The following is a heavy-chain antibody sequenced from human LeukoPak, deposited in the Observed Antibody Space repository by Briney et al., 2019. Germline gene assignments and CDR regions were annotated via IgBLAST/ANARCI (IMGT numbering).Heavy chain of an antibody. CDR2: INPNSGAT. D-gene: IGHD3-10*01. V-gene: IGHV1-2*02. CDR3: ARAANSMIRGNWFDP. J-gene: IGHJ5*02. Sequence: ALVKVSCKASGYTFTAYYIHWLRQAPGQGLEWMGWINPNSGATKYAQKFQGRVTMTTDTSTSTAYMELRSLRSDDTAVYYCARAANSMIRGNWFDPWGQGTLVTVSS. CDR1: GYTFTAYY.